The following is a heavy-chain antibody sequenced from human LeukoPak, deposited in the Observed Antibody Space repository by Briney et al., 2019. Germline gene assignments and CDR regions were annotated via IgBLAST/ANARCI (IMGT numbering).Heavy chain of an antibody. CDR1: GFTFSSYS. J-gene: IGHJ4*02. CDR2: ISSSSSTI. CDR3: ARRAGAYSHPYDY. D-gene: IGHD4/OR15-4a*01. Sequence: GGSLRLSCAASGFTFSSYSMNWVRQAPGKGLEWVSYISSSSSTIYYADSVKGRFTISRDNAKNSLYLQMNSLRAEDTAVYYCARRAGAYSHPYDYWGQGTLVTVSS. V-gene: IGHV3-48*01.